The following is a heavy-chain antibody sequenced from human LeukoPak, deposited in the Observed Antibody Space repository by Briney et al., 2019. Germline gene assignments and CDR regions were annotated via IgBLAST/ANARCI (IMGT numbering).Heavy chain of an antibody. V-gene: IGHV4-34*01. J-gene: IGHJ5*02. Sequence: SETLSLTCAVYGGSFSGYYWSWVRQPPGKGLEWIGEINHSGSTNYNPSLKSRVTISVDTSKNQFSLKLSSVTAADTAVYYCATQGQYQLRVRHNWFDPWGQGTLVTVST. CDR2: INHSGST. D-gene: IGHD2-2*01. CDR3: ATQGQYQLRVRHNWFDP. CDR1: GGSFSGYY.